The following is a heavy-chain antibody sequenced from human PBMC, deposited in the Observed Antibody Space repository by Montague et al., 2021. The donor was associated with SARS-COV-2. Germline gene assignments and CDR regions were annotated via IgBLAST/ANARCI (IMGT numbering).Heavy chain of an antibody. Sequence: SETLSLTCTVSVGSNSSYFWGWIRQSPVKALESIGYFYHSRGTKYNPSLKSRVTISVDTSKNQFSLKLSSVTTADTSVYYCARSGAVPMDWGQGTLVTVSS. CDR2: FYHSRGT. CDR3: ARSGAVPMD. V-gene: IGHV4-59*13. D-gene: IGHD3-10*01. CDR1: VGSNSSYF. J-gene: IGHJ4*02.